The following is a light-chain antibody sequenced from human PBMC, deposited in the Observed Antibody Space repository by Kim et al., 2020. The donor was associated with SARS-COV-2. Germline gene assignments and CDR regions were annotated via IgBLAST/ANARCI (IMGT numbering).Light chain of an antibody. J-gene: IGKJ1*01. Sequence: SVGGRVTITCRASQSIRSWLAWDQQKPGKAPKLLIYKASSLESGVPSRFSGSGSGTEFTLTISSLQPDDFATYYCQQYNSYSTWTFGQGTKVEIK. CDR3: QQYNSYSTWT. V-gene: IGKV1-5*03. CDR1: QSIRSW. CDR2: KAS.